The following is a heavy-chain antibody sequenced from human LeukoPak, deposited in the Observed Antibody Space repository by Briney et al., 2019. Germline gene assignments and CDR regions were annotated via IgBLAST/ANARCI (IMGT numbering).Heavy chain of an antibody. V-gene: IGHV4-34*01. J-gene: IGHJ4*02. CDR2: INHSGST. D-gene: IGHD1-26*01. Sequence: PGGSLRLSCAASGFTFSSYAMSWVRQPPGKGLEWIGEINHSGSTNYNPSLKSRVTISVDTSKNQFSLKLSSVTAADTAVYYCARGRRSGSYPYDYWGQGTLVTVSS. CDR3: ARGRRSGSYPYDY. CDR1: GFTFSSYA.